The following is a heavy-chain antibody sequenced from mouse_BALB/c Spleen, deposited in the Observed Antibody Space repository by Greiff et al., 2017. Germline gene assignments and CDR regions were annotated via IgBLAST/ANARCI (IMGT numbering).Heavy chain of an antibody. V-gene: IGHV1S81*02. CDR3: TRGGIYDGYRFAY. CDR1: GYTFTSYY. J-gene: IGHJ3*01. Sequence: QVQLQQSGAELVKPGASVKLSCKASGYTFTSYYMYWVKQRPGQGLEWIGEINPSNGGTNFNEKFKSKATLTVDKSSSTAYMQLSSLTSEDSAVYYCTRGGIYDGYRFAYWGQGTLVTVSA. CDR2: INPSNGGT. D-gene: IGHD2-3*01.